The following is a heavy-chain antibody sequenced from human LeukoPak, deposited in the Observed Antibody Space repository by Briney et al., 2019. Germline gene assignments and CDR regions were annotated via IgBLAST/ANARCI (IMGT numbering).Heavy chain of an antibody. D-gene: IGHD1-26*01. CDR1: GGSFSGYY. CDR2: INHSGST. CDR3: ARDRSGSYYGFDY. V-gene: IGHV4-34*01. Sequence: SETLSLTCAVYGGSFSGYYWSWIRQPPGKGLEWIGEINHSGSTNYNPSLKSRVTISVDTSKKQFSLKLSSVTAADTAVYYCARDRSGSYYGFDYWGQGTLVTVSS. J-gene: IGHJ4*02.